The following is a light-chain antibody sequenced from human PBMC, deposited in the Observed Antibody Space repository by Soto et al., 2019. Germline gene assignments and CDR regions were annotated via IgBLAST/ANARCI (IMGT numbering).Light chain of an antibody. Sequence: ENVLTQSPGTLYLSPGERATLSCRASQSVSSSFLAWLQQKTGQAPRLIIYGASSRGSGIQDRFSGSGSGTDFTLTISRLEPEDFAVYYCQQYGSSPYTFGQGTKLEIK. V-gene: IGKV3-20*01. CDR3: QQYGSSPYT. CDR1: QSVSSSF. CDR2: GAS. J-gene: IGKJ2*01.